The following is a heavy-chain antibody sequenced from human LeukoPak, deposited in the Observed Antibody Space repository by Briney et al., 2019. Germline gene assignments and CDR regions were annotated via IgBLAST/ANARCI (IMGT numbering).Heavy chain of an antibody. V-gene: IGHV3-21*01. CDR1: GFTFSSYS. Sequence: KSGGSLRLSCAASGFTFSSYSMNWVRQAPGKGLEWVSSISSSSSYIYYADSVKGRFTISRDNAKNSLYLQMNSLRAEDTAVYYCARAKQLGLRYYYYYYMDVWGKGTTVTVSS. D-gene: IGHD6-13*01. CDR2: ISSSSSYI. CDR3: ARAKQLGLRYYYYYYMDV. J-gene: IGHJ6*03.